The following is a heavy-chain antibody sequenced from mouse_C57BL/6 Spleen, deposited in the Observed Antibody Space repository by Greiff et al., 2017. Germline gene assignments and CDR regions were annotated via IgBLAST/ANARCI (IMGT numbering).Heavy chain of an antibody. CDR3: ARGYYGSWYFDY. CDR2: IDPNSGGT. Sequence: QQSCKASGYTFTSYWMHWVKQRPGRGLEWIGRIDPNSGGTKYNEKFKSKATLTVDKPSSTAYMQLSSLTSEDSAVYYWARGYYGSWYFDYWGQGTTLTVSS. CDR1: GYTFTSYW. V-gene: IGHV1-72*01. J-gene: IGHJ2*01. D-gene: IGHD1-1*01.